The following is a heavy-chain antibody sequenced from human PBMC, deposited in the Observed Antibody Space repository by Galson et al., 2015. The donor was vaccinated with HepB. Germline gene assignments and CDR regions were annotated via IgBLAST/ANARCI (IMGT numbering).Heavy chain of an antibody. CDR1: GYTFSSYS. D-gene: IGHD2-21*01. CDR2: ISAYNRKT. CDR3: GRGGFVVGVAAIQNNWFDP. J-gene: IGHJ5*02. Sequence: SVKVSCKVSGYTFSSYSITWVRQAPGQGLEWMGWISAYNRKTNYAQKFQGRVTMTTDTSTCTAYMELRRLRSDDTAVYYCGRGGFVVGVAAIQNNWFDPWGQGTLVTVSS. V-gene: IGHV1-18*01.